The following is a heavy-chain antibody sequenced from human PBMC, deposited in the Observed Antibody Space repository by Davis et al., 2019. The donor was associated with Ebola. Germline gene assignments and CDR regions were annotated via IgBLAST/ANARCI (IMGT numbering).Heavy chain of an antibody. V-gene: IGHV1-46*01. CDR3: ARGGMGVTTARFDP. CDR1: GYTFTAYY. CDR2: INPSAGST. D-gene: IGHD4/OR15-4a*01. Sequence: ASVQVSCKASGYTFTAYYIHWVRQAPGQGLEWMGIINPSAGSTSYAQKFQGRLTMTRDTSTSTVYMELSSLRSEDAALYYCARGGMGVTTARFDPWGQGTLVTVSS. J-gene: IGHJ5*02.